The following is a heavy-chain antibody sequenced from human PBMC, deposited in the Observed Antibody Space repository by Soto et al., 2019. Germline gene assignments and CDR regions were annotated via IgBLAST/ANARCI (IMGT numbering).Heavy chain of an antibody. J-gene: IGHJ3*02. V-gene: IGHV3-33*01. Sequence: QVQLVESGGGVVQPGRSLRLSCAASGFTFSRFGMHWVRQAPGKGLEWVGVLWHDGSDQYCADSVKGRFTMSRDNSKNTLYLQMNSLRDDDTAVYYCAREVADPHTAFDIWGQGTMVIVSS. CDR1: GFTFSRFG. D-gene: IGHD2-15*01. CDR2: LWHDGSDQ. CDR3: AREVADPHTAFDI.